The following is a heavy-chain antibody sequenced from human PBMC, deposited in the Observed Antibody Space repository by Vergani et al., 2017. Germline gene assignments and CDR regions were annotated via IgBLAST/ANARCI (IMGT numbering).Heavy chain of an antibody. Sequence: EVQLVQSGAEVKKPGESLRISCKGSGYSFTSYWISWVRQMPGKGLEWMGRIDPSDSYTNYSPSFQGHVTISADKSISTAYLQWSSLKASDTAMYYCARLPSADPSPVEQAADEGNWFDPWGQGTLVTVSS. V-gene: IGHV5-10-1*03. CDR1: GYSFTSYW. CDR2: IDPSDSYT. CDR3: ARLPSADPSPVEQAADEGNWFDP. J-gene: IGHJ5*02. D-gene: IGHD6-13*01.